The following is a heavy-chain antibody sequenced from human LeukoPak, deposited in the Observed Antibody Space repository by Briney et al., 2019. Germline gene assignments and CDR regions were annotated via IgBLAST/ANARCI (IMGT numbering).Heavy chain of an antibody. V-gene: IGHV4-34*01. D-gene: IGHD6-13*01. Sequence: SETLSLTCAVYGGSFNGYYWYWIRQPPGKGLEWIGEINHSGSTNYNPSLKSRVTISVDTSKNQFSLRLSSVTAADTAVYYCARGPSISSTYYFDYWGQGTLVTVSS. J-gene: IGHJ4*02. CDR1: GGSFNGYY. CDR3: ARGPSISSTYYFDY. CDR2: INHSGST.